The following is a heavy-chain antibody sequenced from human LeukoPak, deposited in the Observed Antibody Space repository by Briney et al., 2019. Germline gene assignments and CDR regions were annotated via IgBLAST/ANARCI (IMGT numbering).Heavy chain of an antibody. V-gene: IGHV1-18*01. CDR3: ARTVASSIFDY. D-gene: IGHD5-12*01. CDR1: GYTYTSYG. J-gene: IGHJ4*02. CDR2: ISAYNGST. Sequence: GASVKVFCEASGYTYTSYGISWVRQAPGQGLEWMGWISAYNGSTNYAQKLQGRVTMTTDTSTSTAYMELRSLRSDDTAVYYCARTVASSIFDYWGQGTLVTVSS.